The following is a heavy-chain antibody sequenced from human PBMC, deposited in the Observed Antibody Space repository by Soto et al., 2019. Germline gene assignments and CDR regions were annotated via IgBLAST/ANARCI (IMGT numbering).Heavy chain of an antibody. V-gene: IGHV1-18*04. CDR2: ISANNGHT. CDR1: GYTFTSYG. Sequence: QVQLVQSGPEVKKPGASVKVSCKASGYTFTSYGINWVRQAPGQGLEWMGWISANNGHTNYAETVQGRVTMTTDTSTSTAYMELRSLRSDDTAVYYCARDQAHCTNGVCYMDFDYWGQGTLVTVSS. J-gene: IGHJ4*02. D-gene: IGHD2-8*01. CDR3: ARDQAHCTNGVCYMDFDY.